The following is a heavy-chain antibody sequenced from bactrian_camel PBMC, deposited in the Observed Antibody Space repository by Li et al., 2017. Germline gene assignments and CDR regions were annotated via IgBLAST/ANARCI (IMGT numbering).Heavy chain of an antibody. Sequence: VQLVESGGGSVQVGGSLTLSCVTTANLDGAYCMGWFRQGPGKEHEKIADIDIYGSTSVTDSVKGRFTISLDNAKNTAYLQMNSLKTEDTAMYYCTKSANGRRWFDFYYWGQGTQVTVS. CDR3: TKSANGRRWFDFYY. CDR2: IDIYGST. D-gene: IGHD6*01. J-gene: IGHJ6*01. CDR1: ANLDGAYC. V-gene: IGHV3S53*01.